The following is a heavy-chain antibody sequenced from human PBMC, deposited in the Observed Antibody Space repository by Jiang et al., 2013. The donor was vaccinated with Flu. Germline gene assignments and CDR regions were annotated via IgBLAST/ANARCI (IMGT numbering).Heavy chain of an antibody. J-gene: IGHJ5*02. D-gene: IGHD6-6*01. CDR2: IYYSGST. CDR1: GGSISSYY. Sequence: GPGLVKPSETLSLTCTVSGGSISSYYWSWIRQPPGKGLEWIGYIYYSGSTNYNPSLKSRVTISVDTSKNQFSLKLSSVTAADTAVYYCARGTEYSNRGWFDPWGQGTLVTVSS. CDR3: ARGTEYSNRGWFDP. V-gene: IGHV4-59*01.